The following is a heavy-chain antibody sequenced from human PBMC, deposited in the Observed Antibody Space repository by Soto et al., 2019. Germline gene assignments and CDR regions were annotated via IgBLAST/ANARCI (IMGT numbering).Heavy chain of an antibody. CDR1: SGSSIRHY. Sequence: TLWQTCAIDSGSSIRHYWSWIREPPGKGLEWIGEINHSGSNNYKQSLKSRVTISVDTSKNKFSLKLSSVTAADTAVYDFARGSSYSYGVDYWGQGTRVPV. D-gene: IGHD5-18*01. CDR2: INHSGSN. J-gene: IGHJ4*02. CDR3: ARGSSYSYGVDY. V-gene: IGHV4-34*01.